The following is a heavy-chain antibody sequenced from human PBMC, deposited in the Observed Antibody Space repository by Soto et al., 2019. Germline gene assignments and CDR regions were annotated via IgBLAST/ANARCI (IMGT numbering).Heavy chain of an antibody. CDR2: ISYDGNYK. CDR3: AKARDYEVGEEIRQYFGVDV. V-gene: IGHV3-30*18. CDR1: GFTFSSYG. J-gene: IGHJ6*02. D-gene: IGHD3-16*01. Sequence: GWSLRLSCAASGFTFSSYGIHWVRQAPGEGREWVAVISYDGNYKYYAESVKGRFTISRDNSKKTVYLQMNSLRAEDTAVYYCAKARDYEVGEEIRQYFGVDVCGQGTSVTVSS.